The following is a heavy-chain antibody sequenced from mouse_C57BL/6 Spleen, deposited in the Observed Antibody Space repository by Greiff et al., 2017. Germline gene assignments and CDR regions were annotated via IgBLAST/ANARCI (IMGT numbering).Heavy chain of an antibody. CDR3: VRGVLDLYAMDY. J-gene: IGHJ4*01. V-gene: IGHV10-1*01. Sequence: EVMLVESGGGLVQPKGSLKLSCAASGFSFNTYAMNWVRQAPGKGLEWVARIRSKSNNYATYYADSVKDRFTISRDDSESMLYLQMNNLKTEDTAMYYCVRGVLDLYAMDYWGQGTSVTVSS. CDR2: IRSKSNNYAT. CDR1: GFSFNTYA.